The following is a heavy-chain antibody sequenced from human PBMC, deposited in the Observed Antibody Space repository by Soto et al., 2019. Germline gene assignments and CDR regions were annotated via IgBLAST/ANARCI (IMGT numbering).Heavy chain of an antibody. CDR2: ISYDGNNK. J-gene: IGHJ4*02. CDR1: GFTFSDYA. CDR3: ARGDGINYSDSSADY. D-gene: IGHD3-22*01. V-gene: IGHV3-30-3*01. Sequence: QVQLVESGGGVVQPGRSLRLSCAASGFTFSDYAMHWVRQAPGKGLEWVSLISYDGNNKYYAGSVKGRFTISRDTSNNTLYLQMNILRADDTAVYYCARGDGINYSDSSADYWGQGTLVTVSS.